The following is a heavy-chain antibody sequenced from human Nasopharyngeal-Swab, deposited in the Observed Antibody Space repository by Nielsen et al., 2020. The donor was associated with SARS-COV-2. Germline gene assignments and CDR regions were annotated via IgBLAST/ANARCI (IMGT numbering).Heavy chain of an antibody. CDR2: IYYSGST. V-gene: IGHV4-59*01. CDR1: GGSISSYY. CDR3: ARVGKIAAADRNFWFDP. J-gene: IGHJ5*02. Sequence: SETLSRSCTVSGGSISSYYWSWIRQPPGKGLEWIGYIYYSGSTNYNPSLKSRVTISVDTSKNQFSLKLISVTAADTAVYYCARVGKIAAADRNFWFDPWGQGTLVTVSS. D-gene: IGHD6-13*01.